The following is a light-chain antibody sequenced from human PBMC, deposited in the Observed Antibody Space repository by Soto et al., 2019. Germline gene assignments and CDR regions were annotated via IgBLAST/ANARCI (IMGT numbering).Light chain of an antibody. CDR2: GAS. J-gene: IGKJ4*01. CDR1: QSVSSRY. CDR3: QQYDSSPPGLT. Sequence: EIVLTQSPGTLSLSPGERATLSCRASQSVSSRYLAWYQQKPGQAPRLLIYGASSRATGIPDRFSGSGSGKAFTLTISRLEPEDFAVYYCQQYDSSPPGLTFGGGTKVEIK. V-gene: IGKV3-20*01.